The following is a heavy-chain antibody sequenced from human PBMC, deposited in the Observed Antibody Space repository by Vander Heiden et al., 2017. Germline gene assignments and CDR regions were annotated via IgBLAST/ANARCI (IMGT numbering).Heavy chain of an antibody. CDR1: GFPLSPSGVG. D-gene: IGHD1-26*01. CDR3: AHRRGLGWELR. J-gene: IGHJ4*02. V-gene: IGHV2-5*01. Sequence: TLKVSSPTLVLWTHPLTHTCTVSGFPLSPSGVGVGWIRQPPGKALEWLALIYWNDDKRYSPSLKSRLTITKDSSKNQVVLTITNLDPVDTATYYSAHRRGLGWELRWGQGTLVTVSS. CDR2: IYWNDDK.